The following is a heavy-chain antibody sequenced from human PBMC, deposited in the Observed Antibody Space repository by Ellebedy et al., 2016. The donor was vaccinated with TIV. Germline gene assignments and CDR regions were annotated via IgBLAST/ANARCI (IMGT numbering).Heavy chain of an antibody. Sequence: GESLKISCVASGFTFNNVWMSWVSQAPGKGLEWVANIKQDGSEKYYVDSVKGRFTISRDNAKDSLFLQMSSLTSEDTAVYYCAKNLAYIGNSLDYWGRGTLVTVSS. V-gene: IGHV3-7*01. CDR2: IKQDGSEK. D-gene: IGHD4-23*01. J-gene: IGHJ4*02. CDR1: GFTFNNVW. CDR3: AKNLAYIGNSLDY.